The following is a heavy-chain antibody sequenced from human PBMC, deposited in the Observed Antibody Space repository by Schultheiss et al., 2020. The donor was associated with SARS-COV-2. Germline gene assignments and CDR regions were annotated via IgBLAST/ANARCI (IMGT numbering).Heavy chain of an antibody. V-gene: IGHV3-21*01. CDR3: ARDERDPYYYDSSGYCHY. J-gene: IGHJ4*02. CDR1: GFTFDDYG. Sequence: GGSLRLSCAASGFTFDDYGMNWVRQAPGKGLEWVSSISSSSSYIYYADSVKGRFTISRDNAKNSLYLQMNSLRAEDTAVYYCARDERDPYYYDSSGYCHYWGQGTLVTVSS. CDR2: ISSSSSYI. D-gene: IGHD3-22*01.